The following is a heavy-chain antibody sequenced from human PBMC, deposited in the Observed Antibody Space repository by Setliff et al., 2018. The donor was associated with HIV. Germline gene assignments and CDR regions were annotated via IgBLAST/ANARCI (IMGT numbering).Heavy chain of an antibody. CDR2: IYYSGST. Sequence: PSETLSLTCTVSGGSISSSSYYWGWIRQPPGKGLEWIGTIYYSGSTYSNPSLKSRVTMSVDTSKNQFSLKVSSVTAADTAVYYCARVARGGHSSRWYYFDYWGQGTLVTVSS. CDR3: ARVARGGHSSRWYYFDY. J-gene: IGHJ4*02. V-gene: IGHV4-39*01. CDR1: GGSISSSSYY. D-gene: IGHD6-13*01.